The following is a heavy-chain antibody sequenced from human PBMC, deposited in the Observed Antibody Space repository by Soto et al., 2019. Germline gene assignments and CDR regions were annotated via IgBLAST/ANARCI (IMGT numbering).Heavy chain of an antibody. D-gene: IGHD6-13*01. V-gene: IGHV3-64*01. CDR1: GFAFSTSA. CDR3: AGSSNYFYYMDV. J-gene: IGHJ6*03. Sequence: PGGSLRLSCAASGFAFSTSAMHWVRLAPGRGLEYVSAISANGGSTYHASYVQDRFTISRDNSKNTLYLQMDSLTLDDMGVYYCAGSSNYFYYMDVWGQGTTVTVSS. CDR2: ISANGGST.